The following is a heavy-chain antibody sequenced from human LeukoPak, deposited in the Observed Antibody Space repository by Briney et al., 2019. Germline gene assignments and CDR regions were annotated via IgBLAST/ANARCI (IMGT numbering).Heavy chain of an antibody. CDR2: ISSSSSYI. J-gene: IGHJ4*02. D-gene: IGHD2-2*01. CDR3: ARFDVVVVPAANGDFDY. V-gene: IGHV3-21*01. Sequence: GGSLRLSCAASGFTFSSYSMNWVRQAPGKGLEWVSSISSSSSYIYYADSVKGRFTISRDNAKNSLYLQMNSLRAEDTAVYYCARFDVVVVPAANGDFDYWGRGTLVTVSS. CDR1: GFTFSSYS.